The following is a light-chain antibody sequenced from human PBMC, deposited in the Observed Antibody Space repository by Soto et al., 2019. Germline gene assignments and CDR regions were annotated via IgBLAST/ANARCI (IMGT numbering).Light chain of an antibody. V-gene: IGLV2-23*01. CDR3: CLYGYDNGWL. Sequence: QYALTQPAYVSGSPGQSITISCTGPSGDVLSYDGVSWYQHHPGKAPKLLIYEGTKRPSGVSDRFSGPKSGHMASLTISGLQADDGADYYCCLYGYDNGWLFRCGTNLTVL. CDR2: EGT. J-gene: IGLJ3*02. CDR1: SGDVLSYDG.